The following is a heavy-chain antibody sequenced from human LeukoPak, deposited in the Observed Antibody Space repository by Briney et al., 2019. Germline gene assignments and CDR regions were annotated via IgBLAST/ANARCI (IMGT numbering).Heavy chain of an antibody. Sequence: SETLSLTCTVSGGSISSSSDYWGWIRQAPGKGLEWIGSIYYHENTYYNSSLKSRVTISVDASKNQFSLKLNSVTAADTAVYFCARRAYSAAYWKHFDYWGQGTLVTVSS. D-gene: IGHD1-1*01. CDR3: ARRAYSAAYWKHFDY. CDR2: IYYHENT. J-gene: IGHJ4*02. CDR1: GGSISSSSDY. V-gene: IGHV4-39*01.